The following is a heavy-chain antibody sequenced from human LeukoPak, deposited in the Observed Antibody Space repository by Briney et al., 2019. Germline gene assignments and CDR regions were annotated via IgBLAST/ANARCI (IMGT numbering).Heavy chain of an antibody. CDR2: ISSNGGST. CDR1: GFTFSSYA. V-gene: IGHV3-64*01. D-gene: IGHD6-6*01. J-gene: IGHJ5*02. Sequence: QTGGSLRLSCAASGFTFSSYAMHWVRQAPGKGLEYVSAISSNGGSTYYANSVKGRFTISRDNSKNTLYLQMGSLRAEDMAVYYCAREAHPGGAALNWFDPWGQGTLVTVSS. CDR3: AREAHPGGAALNWFDP.